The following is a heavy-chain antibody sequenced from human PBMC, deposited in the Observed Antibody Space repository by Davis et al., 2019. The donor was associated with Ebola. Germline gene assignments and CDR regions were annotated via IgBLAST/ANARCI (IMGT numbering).Heavy chain of an antibody. CDR2: ISSSSSYI. J-gene: IGHJ4*02. CDR1: GFTFSSYS. Sequence: GESLKISCAASGFTFSSYSMNWVRQAPGKGLEWVSSISSSSSYIYYADSVKGRFTISRDNAKNSLYLQMNSLRAEDTAVYYCAKEWADYDILTGYYWDPGYWGQGTLVTVSS. D-gene: IGHD3-9*01. V-gene: IGHV3-21*04. CDR3: AKEWADYDILTGYYWDPGY.